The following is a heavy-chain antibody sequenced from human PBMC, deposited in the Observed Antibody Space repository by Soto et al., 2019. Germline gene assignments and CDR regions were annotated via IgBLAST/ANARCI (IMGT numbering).Heavy chain of an antibody. Sequence: QVHLVQSGAEVKKPGASVKVSCKPPGYTFTSFVIGWGRQAPGQGLEWLEWISAYKGNTTYAKKHQGRVTMTTDTSTSTAYMELRSLRSDDTAVYYCARDFSSHFEGSGSYFIDLFDPWGQGTLVTVSS. CDR2: ISAYKGNT. D-gene: IGHD3-10*01. J-gene: IGHJ5*02. CDR1: GYTFTSFV. CDR3: ARDFSSHFEGSGSYFIDLFDP. V-gene: IGHV1-18*01.